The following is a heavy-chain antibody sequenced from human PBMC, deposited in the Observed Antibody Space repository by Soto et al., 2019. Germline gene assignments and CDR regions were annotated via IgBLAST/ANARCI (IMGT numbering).Heavy chain of an antibody. CDR2: IIPILGIA. CDR3: ASPDDYGDYRAFDI. J-gene: IGHJ3*02. CDR1: GGTFSSYT. Sequence: SVKVSCKASGGTFSSYTISWVRQAPGQGLEWMGRIIPILGIANYAQKFQGRVTITADKSTSTAYMELSSLRSEDTAVYYCASPDDYGDYRAFDIWGQGTMVTVSS. D-gene: IGHD4-17*01. V-gene: IGHV1-69*02.